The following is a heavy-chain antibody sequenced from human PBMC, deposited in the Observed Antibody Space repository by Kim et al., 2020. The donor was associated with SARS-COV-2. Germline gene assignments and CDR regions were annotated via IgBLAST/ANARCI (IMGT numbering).Heavy chain of an antibody. V-gene: IGHV3-64*01. J-gene: IGHJ6*02. D-gene: IGHD1-26*01. Sequence: GGSLRLSCAASGCTFSSYAMHWVRQAPGKGLEYVSAISSNGGSTYYANSVKGRFTISRDNSKNTLYLQMVSLRAEDMAVYYCARDLGGATLDLNYGMDVWGQGTTVTVSS. CDR3: ARDLGGATLDLNYGMDV. CDR1: GCTFSSYA. CDR2: ISSNGGST.